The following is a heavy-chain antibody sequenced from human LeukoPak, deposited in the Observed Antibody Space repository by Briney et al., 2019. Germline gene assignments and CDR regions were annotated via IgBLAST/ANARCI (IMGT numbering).Heavy chain of an antibody. CDR3: AKSRRWHSSGYWFSDY. V-gene: IGHV3-23*01. J-gene: IGHJ4*02. CDR1: GFTFSSYA. CDR2: ITGGADTT. D-gene: IGHD2-8*02. Sequence: GGSLRLSCAASGFTFSSYAMTWVRQAPGKGLEWVSVITGGADTTYYADSVKGRFTISRDNSKNMVYLQMNNLRAEDTAMCYCAKSRRWHSSGYWFSDYWGQGTLATVSS.